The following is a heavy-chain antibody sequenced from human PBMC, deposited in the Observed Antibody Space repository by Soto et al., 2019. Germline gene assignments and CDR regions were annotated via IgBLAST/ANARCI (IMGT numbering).Heavy chain of an antibody. D-gene: IGHD6-6*01. CDR2: ISYDGSNK. Sequence: GGSLRLSCAASGFTFSSYGMHWVRQAPGKGLEWVAVISYDGSNKYYADSVKGRFTISRDNSKNTLYLQMNSLGAEDTAVYYCFVRATNRAFDYWGQGTLVTVSS. V-gene: IGHV3-30*03. CDR3: FVRATNRAFDY. CDR1: GFTFSSYG. J-gene: IGHJ4*02.